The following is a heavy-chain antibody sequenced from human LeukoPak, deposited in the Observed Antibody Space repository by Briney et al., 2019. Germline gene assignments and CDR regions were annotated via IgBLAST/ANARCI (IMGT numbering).Heavy chain of an antibody. J-gene: IGHJ4*02. CDR3: ARSKNIAAAGTVFGY. D-gene: IGHD6-13*01. Sequence: ASVTVSFTCSVYTFTVYYMHWVWHAPGQGLGWVGWINTNSGGTNNSHKFYGRVTMTRDTSITTDYMELGRLRPDDTAVYYCARSKNIAAAGTVFGYWGQGPLVTVPS. V-gene: IGHV1-2*02. CDR1: VYTFTVYY. CDR2: INTNSGGT.